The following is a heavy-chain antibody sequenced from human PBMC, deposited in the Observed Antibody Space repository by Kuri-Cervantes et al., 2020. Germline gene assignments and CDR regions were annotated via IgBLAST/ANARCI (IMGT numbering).Heavy chain of an antibody. CDR3: AKVIRGRGNDYGGNNPRGGFDY. J-gene: IGHJ4*02. CDR1: GGTFSSYA. D-gene: IGHD4-23*01. V-gene: IGHV1-69*06. CDR2: IIPIFGTA. Sequence: SVKVSCKASGGTFSSYAISWVRQAPGQGLEWMGGIIPIFGTANYAQKFQGRVTITADKSTSTAYMELSSLRSEDTAVYYCAKVIRGRGNDYGGNNPRGGFDYWGQGTLVTVSS.